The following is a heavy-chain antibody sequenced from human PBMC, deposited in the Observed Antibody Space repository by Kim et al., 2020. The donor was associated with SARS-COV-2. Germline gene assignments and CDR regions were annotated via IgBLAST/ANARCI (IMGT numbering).Heavy chain of an antibody. Sequence: GGSLRLSCAASGFTFSSYVMSWVRQAPGKGLEWVSAISGSGGSTYYADSVKGRFIISRDNSKNTLYLQMNSLRAEDTAVYYCAKDPYYDFWSGYYFDYWGQGTLVTVSS. CDR2: ISGSGGST. J-gene: IGHJ4*02. CDR3: AKDPYYDFWSGYYFDY. CDR1: GFTFSSYV. D-gene: IGHD3-3*01. V-gene: IGHV3-23*01.